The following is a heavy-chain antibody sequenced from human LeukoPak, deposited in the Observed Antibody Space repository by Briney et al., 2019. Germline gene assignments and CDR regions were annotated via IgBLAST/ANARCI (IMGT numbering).Heavy chain of an antibody. CDR2: ISAYNGNT. D-gene: IGHD1-1*01. Sequence: ASVKVSCKASGYTFTSYGISWVRQAPGQGLEWMGWISAYNGNTNYAQKLQGRVTMATDTSTSTAYMELRSLRSDDTAVYYCARRGLAASGGGGTDYWGQGTLVTVSS. CDR3: ARRGLAASGGGGTDY. J-gene: IGHJ4*02. CDR1: GYTFTSYG. V-gene: IGHV1-18*01.